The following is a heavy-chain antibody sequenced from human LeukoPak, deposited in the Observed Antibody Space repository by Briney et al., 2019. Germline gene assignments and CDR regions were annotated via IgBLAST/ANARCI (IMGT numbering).Heavy chain of an antibody. CDR2: IYTSGST. CDR1: GGSISSGSYY. D-gene: IGHD3-10*01. Sequence: SETLSLTCTVSGGSISSGSYYWSRIRQPAGKGLEWIGRIYTSGSTNYNPSLKSRVTISVDTSKNQFSLKLSSVTAADTAVYYCARDPGFGELLFDYWGQGTLVTVSS. J-gene: IGHJ4*02. CDR3: ARDPGFGELLFDY. V-gene: IGHV4-61*02.